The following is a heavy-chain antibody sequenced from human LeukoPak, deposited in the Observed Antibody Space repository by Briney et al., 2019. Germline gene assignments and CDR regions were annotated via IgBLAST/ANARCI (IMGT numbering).Heavy chain of an antibody. CDR1: GFTFRSYA. Sequence: GGSLRLSCAASGFTFRSYAMHWVRQAPGKGLEWVAVISYDGSNKYYADSVKGRFTISRDNSKNTLYLQMNSLRAEDTAVYYCARDRGYSYGRGPAYGMDVWGKGTTVTVSS. D-gene: IGHD5-18*01. V-gene: IGHV3-30*04. CDR2: ISYDGSNK. CDR3: ARDRGYSYGRGPAYGMDV. J-gene: IGHJ6*04.